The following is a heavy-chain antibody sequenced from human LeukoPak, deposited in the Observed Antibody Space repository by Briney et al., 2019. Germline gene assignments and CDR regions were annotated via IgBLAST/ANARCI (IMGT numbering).Heavy chain of an antibody. V-gene: IGHV3-11*01. D-gene: IGHD2-21*02. CDR1: GFTFSDFY. Sequence: GGSLRLSCAASGFTFSDFYVTWIRQAPGKGLEWVSYISRSSTTIYYADSVRGRFIISRDNAKNSLYLQMNSLRAEDTAVYYRARAYCGGDCYSGQPVPGSWFDPWGQGTLVTVSS. CDR2: ISRSSTTI. J-gene: IGHJ5*02. CDR3: ARAYCGGDCYSGQPVPGSWFDP.